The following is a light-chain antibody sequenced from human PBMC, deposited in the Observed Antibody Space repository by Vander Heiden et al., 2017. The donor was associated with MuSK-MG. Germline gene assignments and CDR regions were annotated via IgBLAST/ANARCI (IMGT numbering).Light chain of an antibody. Sequence: DIQMTQSPSSLSASVGDRVTITCRASQTISNYLNWFQQKPGKAPKLLIYAASSLQSGVPSRFSGSGSGTDFTLTISSQQPEDFATYYCQQSDSAPWTFGQGTKVEIK. CDR3: QQSDSAPWT. J-gene: IGKJ1*01. V-gene: IGKV1-39*01. CDR1: QTISNY. CDR2: AAS.